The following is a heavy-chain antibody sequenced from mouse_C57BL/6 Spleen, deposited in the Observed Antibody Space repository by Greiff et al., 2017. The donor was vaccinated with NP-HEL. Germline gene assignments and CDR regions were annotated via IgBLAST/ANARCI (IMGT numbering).Heavy chain of an antibody. Sequence: EVKLQESGPGLVKPSQSLSLTCSVPGYSITSGYYWNWIRQFPGNKLEWMGYISYDGSNNYNPSLKNRISITRDTSKNQFFLKLNSVTTEDTATYYCARDSSGYVGFAYWGQGTLVTVSA. CDR3: ARDSSGYVGFAY. CDR2: ISYDGSN. D-gene: IGHD3-2*02. J-gene: IGHJ3*01. V-gene: IGHV3-6*01. CDR1: GYSITSGYY.